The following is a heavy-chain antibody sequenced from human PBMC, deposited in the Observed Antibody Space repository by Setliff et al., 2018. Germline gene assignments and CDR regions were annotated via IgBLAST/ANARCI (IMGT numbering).Heavy chain of an antibody. CDR3: ARDPNGDYVGAFDP. V-gene: IGHV3-7*03. CDR2: IKGDDSER. J-gene: IGHJ5*02. Sequence: GGSLRLSCAASGFRFSDLYMSWVRQVPGKGLEWVANIKGDDSERYYVDSVEGRFTISRDNAKNSLYLQMNSLRVEDTASYYCARDPNGDYVGAFDPWGQGILVTVS. CDR1: GFRFSDLY. D-gene: IGHD4-17*01.